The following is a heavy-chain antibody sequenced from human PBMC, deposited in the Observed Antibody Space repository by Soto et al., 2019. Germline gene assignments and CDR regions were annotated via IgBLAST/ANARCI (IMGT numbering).Heavy chain of an antibody. Sequence: QVQLVESGGGVVQPGRCLRLYCAASGFTFSSYGMPWVRQAPGKGLEWVAVIWYDGSNKYYADSVKGRFTISRDNSKNTLYLQMNSLRAEDTAVYYCAREGGYYGSGSYYNSQDYYYGMDVWGQGTTVTVSS. J-gene: IGHJ6*02. CDR2: IWYDGSNK. CDR3: AREGGYYGSGSYYNSQDYYYGMDV. D-gene: IGHD3-10*01. V-gene: IGHV3-33*01. CDR1: GFTFSSYG.